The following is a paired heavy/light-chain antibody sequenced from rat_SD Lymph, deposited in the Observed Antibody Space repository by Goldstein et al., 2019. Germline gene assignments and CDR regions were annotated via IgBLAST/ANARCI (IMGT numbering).Heavy chain of an antibody. CDR3: TRWALYVYYGFPPTDFDY. V-gene: IGHV1-38*01. CDR1: GYTFTDYY. Sequence: QVNLLQSGAALVKPGASVKLSCKASGYTFTDYYIHWVKQSHGKSLEWIGYINPNSGYTNYNEKFKSKATLTVDKSTNTAYMELSRLTSEDSATYYCTRWALYVYYGFPPTDFDYWGQGVMVTVSS. J-gene: IGHJ2*01. D-gene: IGHD1-6*01. CDR2: INPNSGYT.
Light chain of an antibody. V-gene: IGKV12S20*01. CDR2: SAT. CDR1: QDIGNW. Sequence: DIQMTQSPASLSASPEEIVTITCQASQDIGNWLAWYQQKPGKSPQLLIYSATSLADGIPSRFSGSRSGTQYSLKISRLQVEDTGIYYCLQRYSNPWTFGGGTKLELK. J-gene: IGKJ1*01. CDR3: LQRYSNPWT.